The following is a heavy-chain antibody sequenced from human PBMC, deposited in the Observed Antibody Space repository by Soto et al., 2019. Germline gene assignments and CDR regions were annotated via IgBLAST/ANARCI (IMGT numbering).Heavy chain of an antibody. CDR1: GYTFTSYG. V-gene: IGHV1-18*01. CDR3: ARHPYRSSWKVEAFDI. Sequence: ASVXVSCKASGYTFTSYGISWVRQAPGQGLEWMGWISAYNGNTNYAQKLQGRVTMTTDTSTSTAYMELRSLRSDDTAVYYCARHPYRSSWKVEAFDIWGQGTMVTVSS. CDR2: ISAYNGNT. J-gene: IGHJ3*02. D-gene: IGHD6-13*01.